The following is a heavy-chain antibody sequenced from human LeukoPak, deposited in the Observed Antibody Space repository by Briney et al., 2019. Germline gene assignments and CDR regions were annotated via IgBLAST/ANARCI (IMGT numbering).Heavy chain of an antibody. Sequence: PGGSLRLSCAASGFTFSRYSMSWVRQAPGKGLEWVANIKQNGSEKYYVDSVKGRFTISRDNAKNSLYLQMNSLRAEDTAVYYCARDLVAEQLWLLPPSLFDYWGQGTLVTVSS. V-gene: IGHV3-7*01. CDR1: GFTFSRYS. J-gene: IGHJ4*02. CDR2: IKQNGSEK. D-gene: IGHD5-18*01. CDR3: ARDLVAEQLWLLPPSLFDY.